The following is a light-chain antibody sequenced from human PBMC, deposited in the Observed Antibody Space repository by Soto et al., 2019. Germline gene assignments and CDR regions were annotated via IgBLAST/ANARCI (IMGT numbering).Light chain of an antibody. J-gene: IGKJ1*01. CDR1: QSVSSSY. CDR2: DAS. V-gene: IGKV3-20*01. CDR3: QQYGTSHRT. Sequence: PGDRATLSCRASQSVSSSYLAWYQHKPGQAPRLLIYDASSRATGIPDRFSGSGSGTDFTLTISKLEPEDLAVYYCQQYGTSHRTFGQGTKVDIK.